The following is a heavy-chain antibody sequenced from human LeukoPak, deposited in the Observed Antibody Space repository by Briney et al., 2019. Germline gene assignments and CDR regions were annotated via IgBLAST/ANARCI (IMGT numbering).Heavy chain of an antibody. CDR3: AKRGGGTMFAFDI. J-gene: IGHJ3*02. CDR1: GFTFSSYA. Sequence: GGSLRLSCAASGFTFSSYAMHWVRQAPGKGLELVSSISDIGIGTYYADSVKGRFTIFRDNSKNILYLQMNSLRAEDTAIYYCAKRGGGTMFAFDIWGQGTMVTVSS. D-gene: IGHD3-10*02. CDR2: ISDIGIGT. V-gene: IGHV3-23*01.